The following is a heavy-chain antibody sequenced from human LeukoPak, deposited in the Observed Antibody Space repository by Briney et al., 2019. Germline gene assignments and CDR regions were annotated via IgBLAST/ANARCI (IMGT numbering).Heavy chain of an antibody. CDR1: GGSISSNY. D-gene: IGHD3-10*01. CDR3: ARESGSGSPLYYLDY. J-gene: IGHJ4*02. Sequence: PSETLSLTCTVSGGSISSNYWSWIRQPPGKGLEWIGYIYYSGSTKYNPSLKSRVTISVDTSKNQFSLKVSSVTAADTAAYYCARESGSGSPLYYLDYWGQGTLVTVSS. CDR2: IYYSGST. V-gene: IGHV4-59*01.